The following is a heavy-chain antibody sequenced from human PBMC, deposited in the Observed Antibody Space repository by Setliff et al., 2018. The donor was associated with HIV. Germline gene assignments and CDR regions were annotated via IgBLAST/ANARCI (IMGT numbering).Heavy chain of an antibody. D-gene: IGHD3-10*01. CDR3: ARTLWFEESASYDAFDI. J-gene: IGHJ3*02. Sequence: SETLSLTCDVFGGYFSGYYWSWIRQPPGKGLEWIGEIIPSGSTNYNPSLKSRVTMSIDTSKSQFSLKLSSVTAADTAVYSCARTLWFEESASYDAFDIWGQGTMVTVSS. CDR1: GGYFSGYY. CDR2: IIPSGST. V-gene: IGHV4-34*12.